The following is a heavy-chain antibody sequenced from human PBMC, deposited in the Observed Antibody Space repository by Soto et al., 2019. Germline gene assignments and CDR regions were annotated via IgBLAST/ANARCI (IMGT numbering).Heavy chain of an antibody. CDR3: ARSIAVGGNRFDP. J-gene: IGHJ5*02. CDR1: GGSISSYY. Sequence: PSETLSLTCAVSGGSISSYYWSWIRQPPGKGLEWIGYIYYSGSTNYNPSLKSRVTISVDTSKNQFSLKLSSVTAADTAVYYCARSIAVGGNRFDPWGQGTLVTVSS. D-gene: IGHD6-19*01. CDR2: IYYSGST. V-gene: IGHV4-59*01.